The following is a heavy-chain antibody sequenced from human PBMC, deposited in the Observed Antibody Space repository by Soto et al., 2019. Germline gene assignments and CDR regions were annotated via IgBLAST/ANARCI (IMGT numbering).Heavy chain of an antibody. CDR1: GGSISSSSYY. D-gene: IGHD3-22*01. Sequence: QLQLQESGPGLVKPSETLSLTCTVSGGSISSSSYYWGWIRQPPGKGLEWIGSIYYSGSTYYNPSLKSRVTISVDTSKNQFSLKLSSVTAADTAVYYCASEGGGYDSSGYRYYFDYWGQGTLVTVSS. CDR2: IYYSGST. J-gene: IGHJ4*02. CDR3: ASEGGGYDSSGYRYYFDY. V-gene: IGHV4-39*01.